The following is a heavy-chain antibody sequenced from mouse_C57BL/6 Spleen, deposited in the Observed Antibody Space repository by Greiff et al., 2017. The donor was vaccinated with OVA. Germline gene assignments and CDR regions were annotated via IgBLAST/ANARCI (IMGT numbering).Heavy chain of an antibody. D-gene: IGHD1-1*01. CDR2: IYPGSGST. V-gene: IGHV1-55*01. Sequence: VQLQQPGAELVKPGASVKMSCKASGYTFTSYWITWVKQRPGQGLEWIGDIYPGSGSTNYNEKFKSKATLTVDTSSSTAYMQLSSLTSEDSAVYDGATGPYCYGSVGYFDVWGTGTTVTVSS. CDR1: GYTFTSYW. J-gene: IGHJ1*03. CDR3: ATGPYCYGSVGYFDV.